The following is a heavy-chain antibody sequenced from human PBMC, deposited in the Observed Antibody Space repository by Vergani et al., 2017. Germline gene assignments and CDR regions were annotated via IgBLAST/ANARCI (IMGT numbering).Heavy chain of an antibody. V-gene: IGHV4-30-4*08. CDR3: ARGSYEDGGWFDP. Sequence: QLQLQESGPGLVKPSQTLSLTCTVSGGSISSGDYYWSWIRQPPGKGLEWIGSIYYSGSTYYNPSLKSRVTISVDTSKNQFSLKLSSVTAADTAVYYCARGSYEDGGWFDPWGQGTLVTVSS. D-gene: IGHD2-8*01. CDR2: IYYSGST. J-gene: IGHJ5*02. CDR1: GGSISSGDYY.